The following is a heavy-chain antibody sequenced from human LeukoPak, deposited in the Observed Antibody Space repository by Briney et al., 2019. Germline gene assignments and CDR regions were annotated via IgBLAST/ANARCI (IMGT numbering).Heavy chain of an antibody. D-gene: IGHD1-7*01. CDR1: GFTFSSYA. V-gene: IGHV3-7*01. CDR3: ARGSDNWNYFGYYFDY. J-gene: IGHJ4*02. CDR2: IKQDGSEK. Sequence: GGSLRISCAASGFTFSSYAMTWVRQAPGKGLKWVASIKQDGSEKYYVDSVKGRFTISRDNAKNSLYLQMNSLRAEDTAVYYCARGSDNWNYFGYYFDYWGQGTLVTVSS.